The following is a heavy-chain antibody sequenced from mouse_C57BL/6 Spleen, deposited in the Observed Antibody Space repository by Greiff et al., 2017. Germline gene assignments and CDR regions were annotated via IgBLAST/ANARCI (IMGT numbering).Heavy chain of an antibody. CDR1: GYTFTSYW. CDR2: IYPGLGST. D-gene: IGHD1-1*01. J-gene: IGHJ4*01. V-gene: IGHV1-55*01. Sequence: VQLQQPGAELVKPGASVKMSCKASGYTFTSYWITWVKQRPGQGLAWIGDIYPGLGSTNYNEKFKSKATLTVDTSSSTAYMQLSSLTSEDSAVYYCARFYYGSRGAMDYWGQGTSVTVSS. CDR3: ARFYYGSRGAMDY.